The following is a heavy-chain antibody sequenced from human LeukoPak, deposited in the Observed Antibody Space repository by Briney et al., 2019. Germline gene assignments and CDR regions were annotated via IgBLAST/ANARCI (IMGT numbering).Heavy chain of an antibody. J-gene: IGHJ4*02. CDR1: GGPISSYY. CDR3: ARHHPRNTVDF. CDR2: ISDIGSI. Sequence: SETLSLTCTVPGGPISSYYWSWIRQAPGKGLEWIAYISDIGSINYNPSLKSRVTISLDTSKNQFSLKLSSVTAADTAVYYCARHHPRNTVDFWGQGTLVTVSS. D-gene: IGHD2-8*02. V-gene: IGHV4-59*08.